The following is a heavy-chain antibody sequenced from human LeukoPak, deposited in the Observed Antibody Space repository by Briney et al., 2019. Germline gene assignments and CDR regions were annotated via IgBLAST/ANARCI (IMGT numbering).Heavy chain of an antibody. J-gene: IGHJ4*02. CDR3: ARGSPEAVAGTDFDY. V-gene: IGHV1-69*04. Sequence: SVKVSCKASGYTFTGYYMHWVRQAPGQGLEWMGRIIPILGIANYAQKFQGRVTITADKSTSTAYMELSSLRSEDTAVYYCARGSPEAVAGTDFDYWGQGTLVTVSS. D-gene: IGHD6-19*01. CDR2: IIPILGIA. CDR1: GYTFTGYY.